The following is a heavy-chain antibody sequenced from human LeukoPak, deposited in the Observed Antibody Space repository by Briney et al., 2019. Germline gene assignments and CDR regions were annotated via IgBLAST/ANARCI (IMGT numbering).Heavy chain of an antibody. CDR2: ISNSGTTR. CDR3: APNYYGSGSPR. D-gene: IGHD3-10*01. J-gene: IGHJ4*02. V-gene: IGHV3-48*03. CDR1: GFNFRNYE. Sequence: PGGSLRLSCAASGFNFRNYEMNWVRRAPGKGLEWVSYISNSGTTRQYADSVKGRFTTSRDNAKNSLYLQMNSLRDDDTAVYYCAPNYYGSGSPRWGQGTLVTVSS.